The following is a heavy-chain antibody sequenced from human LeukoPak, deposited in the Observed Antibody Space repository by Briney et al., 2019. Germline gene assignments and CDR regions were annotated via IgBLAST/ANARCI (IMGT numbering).Heavy chain of an antibody. CDR3: AREAVLSIAARYYFDY. V-gene: IGHV1-69*13. CDR2: IIPIFGTA. J-gene: IGHJ4*02. Sequence: SVKVSCKASGYSFSNFHINWVRQAPGQGLEWMGGIIPIFGTANYAQKFQGRVTITADESTSTAYMELSSLRSEDTAVYYCAREAVLSIAARYYFDYWGQGTLVTVSS. CDR1: GYSFSNFH. D-gene: IGHD6-6*01.